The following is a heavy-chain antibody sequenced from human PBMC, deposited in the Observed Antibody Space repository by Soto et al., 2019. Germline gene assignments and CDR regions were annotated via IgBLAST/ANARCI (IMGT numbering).Heavy chain of an antibody. D-gene: IGHD6-19*01. CDR1: GFTFSDYY. CDR3: ARGQYGWYLGDFDY. CDR2: ISSSSSYT. J-gene: IGHJ4*02. Sequence: QVQLVESGGGLVKPGGSLRLSCAASGFTFSDYYMSWIRQAPGKGLEWGSYISSSSSYTNYADSVKGRVTISRDNAKNPLYLQMNGLTAEDSAVYYCARGQYGWYLGDFDYWGQGTLVTVSS. V-gene: IGHV3-11*05.